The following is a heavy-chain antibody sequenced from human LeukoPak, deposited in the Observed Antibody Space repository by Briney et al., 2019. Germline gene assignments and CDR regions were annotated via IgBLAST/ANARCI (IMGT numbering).Heavy chain of an antibody. CDR1: GFVFSSYG. CDR2: IHYDGSKI. J-gene: IGHJ4*02. V-gene: IGHV3-30*02. CDR3: AKAEGSYYTYYFDY. D-gene: IGHD1-26*01. Sequence: PGGSLRLSCAASGFVFSSYGMHWVRQAPGKGLEWVAFIHYDGSKIYYADSMEGRFTISRDNSRSTLYLQMNSLGAEDTAVYFCAKAEGSYYTYYFDYWGQGTPVTVSS.